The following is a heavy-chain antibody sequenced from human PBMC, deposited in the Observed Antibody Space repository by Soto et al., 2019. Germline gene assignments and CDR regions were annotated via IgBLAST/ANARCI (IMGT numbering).Heavy chain of an antibody. Sequence: PGESLKISCKGSGYNFTNYWIGWVRQMPGKGLEWMGIIYPGDSDTTYSPSFQGQVTISADKSISTAYLQWSSLKASDTAIYYCARLPSNAVAGIDYWGQGTLVTVSS. V-gene: IGHV5-51*01. D-gene: IGHD6-19*01. CDR3: ARLPSNAVAGIDY. CDR2: IYPGDSDT. J-gene: IGHJ4*02. CDR1: GYNFTNYW.